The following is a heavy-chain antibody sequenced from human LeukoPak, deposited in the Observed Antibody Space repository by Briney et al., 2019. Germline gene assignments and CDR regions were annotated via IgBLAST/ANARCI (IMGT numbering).Heavy chain of an antibody. CDR1: GFTFRVYA. J-gene: IGHJ4*02. D-gene: IGHD2-8*01. Sequence: GGSLRLSCAASGFTFRVYAMSWVRQAPGKGLEWVSSISSSSSYIYYADSVKGRFTISRDNAKNSLYLQMNSLRAEDTAVYYCARGLAMLYNYWGQGTLVTVSS. CDR3: ARGLAMLYNY. V-gene: IGHV3-21*01. CDR2: ISSSSSYI.